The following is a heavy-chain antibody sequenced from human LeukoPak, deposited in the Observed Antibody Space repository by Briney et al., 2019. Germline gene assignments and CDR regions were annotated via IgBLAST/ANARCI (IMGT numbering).Heavy chain of an antibody. V-gene: IGHV4-61*02. D-gene: IGHD1-26*01. Sequence: SQTLSLTCTVSGRSINNGSYYWSWIRQPAGNGLEWIGRIYASGTTNFNPSLKSRVTISIDTSKNQFSLKLSSVTAADTAVYYCARGARRGGSYYFEYWGQGTLVTVSS. CDR1: GRSINNGSYY. CDR2: IYASGTT. J-gene: IGHJ4*02. CDR3: ARGARRGGSYYFEY.